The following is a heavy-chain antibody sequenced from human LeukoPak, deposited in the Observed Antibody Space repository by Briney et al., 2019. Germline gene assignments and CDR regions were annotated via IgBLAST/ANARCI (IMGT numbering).Heavy chain of an antibody. CDR2: INPSGGST. D-gene: IGHD2-8*01. V-gene: IGHV1-46*01. J-gene: IGHJ4*02. CDR1: GYTFTSYY. Sequence: ASVNVSCRASGYTFTSYYMHWVRQAPAQGLEWMGIINPSGGSTSYAQKCQGRVTMTRDMSTSTVYMELSSLRSEDTAVYYCARAYCTNGVCHLFDYWGQGTLVTVSS. CDR3: ARAYCTNGVCHLFDY.